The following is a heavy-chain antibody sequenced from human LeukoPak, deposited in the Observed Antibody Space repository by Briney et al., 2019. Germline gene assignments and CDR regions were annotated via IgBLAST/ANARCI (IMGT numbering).Heavy chain of an antibody. CDR3: ARALRGDSYGSFWFDP. J-gene: IGHJ5*02. D-gene: IGHD5-18*01. CDR2: INPSGGST. CDR1: GYTFTSYY. V-gene: IGHV1-46*01. Sequence: ASVKVSCKASGYTFTSYYMHWVRQAPGQGLEWMGIINPSGGSTSYAQKFQGRVTMTRDTSTSTVYMELSSLRSEDTAVYYCARALRGDSYGSFWFDPWGQGTLVTVSS.